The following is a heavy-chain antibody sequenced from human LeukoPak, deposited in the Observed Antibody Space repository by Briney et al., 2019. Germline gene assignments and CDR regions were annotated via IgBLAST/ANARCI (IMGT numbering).Heavy chain of an antibody. CDR1: GFTFSHSW. V-gene: IGHV3-7*03. CDR2: IKEDGSSQ. CDR3: VNDSGWFHFDS. D-gene: IGHD6-19*01. J-gene: IGHJ4*02. Sequence: PGGSLRLSCVASGFTFSHSWMTWVRQAPGKGLEWVGHIKEDGSSQNYADSVKGRFTISRDNAKSSLHLQMNGLRAEDTAMYYCVNDSGWFHFDSWGQGTLVTVSS.